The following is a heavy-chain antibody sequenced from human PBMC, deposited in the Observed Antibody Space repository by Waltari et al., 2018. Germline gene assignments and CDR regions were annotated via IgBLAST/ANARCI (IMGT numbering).Heavy chain of an antibody. CDR1: GFSTQPFHSAC. V-gene: IGHV3-15*01. D-gene: IGHD6-25*01. CDR3: VTDRGNFDY. Sequence: EVQLVESGGGLVQPGVSLRLSCVVSGFSTQPFHSACMSWVSQAPTGGLEWIGRIKTNSEGATTEFAAPLKGRFSISRDDSKKTLYLQLSSLEKDDTAVYYCVTDRGNFDYWGQGTLVTVSS. J-gene: IGHJ4*02. CDR2: IKTNSEGATT.